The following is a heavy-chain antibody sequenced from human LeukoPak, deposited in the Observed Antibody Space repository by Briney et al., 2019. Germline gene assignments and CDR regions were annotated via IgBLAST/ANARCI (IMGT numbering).Heavy chain of an antibody. Sequence: QSGGSLRLSCAASGFSFSRYWMNWVRQAPGKGLEWVASINQDESANFYADSVKGRFTISRDNAKNSLYLQMNSLRAEDTALYYCAKDMKWRGYCSGGSCYGDAFDIWGQGTMVTVSS. D-gene: IGHD2-15*01. CDR2: INQDESAN. J-gene: IGHJ3*02. V-gene: IGHV3-7*03. CDR3: AKDMKWRGYCSGGSCYGDAFDI. CDR1: GFSFSRYW.